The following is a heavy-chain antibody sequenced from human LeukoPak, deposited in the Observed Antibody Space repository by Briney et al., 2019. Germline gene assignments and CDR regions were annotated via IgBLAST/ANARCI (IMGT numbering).Heavy chain of an antibody. V-gene: IGHV4-59*08. Sequence: SETLSLTCTVSGGSISSYYWSWIRQPPGKGLEWIGYIYYSGSTNYNPSLKSRVTISVDTSKNQFSLKLSSVTAADTAVYYCARHRAYSSASPFDYWGQGTLVTVSS. D-gene: IGHD6-6*01. CDR3: ARHRAYSSASPFDY. CDR2: IYYSGST. J-gene: IGHJ4*02. CDR1: GGSISSYY.